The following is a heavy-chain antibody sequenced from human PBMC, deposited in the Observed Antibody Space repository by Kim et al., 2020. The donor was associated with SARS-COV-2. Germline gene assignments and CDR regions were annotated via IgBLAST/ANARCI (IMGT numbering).Heavy chain of an antibody. D-gene: IGHD6-19*01. Sequence: VKGRLHISRDNAKNSLYLQMNSLGAEDTAVYYCARDLGAVAGTAPGKIDYWGQGTLVTVSS. CDR3: ARDLGAVAGTAPGKIDY. V-gene: IGHV3-11*06. J-gene: IGHJ4*02.